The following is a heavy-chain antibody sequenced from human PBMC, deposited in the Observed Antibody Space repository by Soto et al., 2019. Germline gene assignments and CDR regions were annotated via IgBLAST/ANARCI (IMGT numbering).Heavy chain of an antibody. CDR3: ARSIQLVATIDPGAFDI. Sequence: PGESLKISCKGSGYSFTSYWIGWVRQMPGKGLEWMGIIYPGDSDTRYSPSLQGQVTISADKSISTAYLQWSSLRASDTAMYYCARSIQLVATIDPGAFDIWGQGTMVT. D-gene: IGHD5-12*01. CDR1: GYSFTSYW. J-gene: IGHJ3*02. CDR2: IYPGDSDT. V-gene: IGHV5-51*01.